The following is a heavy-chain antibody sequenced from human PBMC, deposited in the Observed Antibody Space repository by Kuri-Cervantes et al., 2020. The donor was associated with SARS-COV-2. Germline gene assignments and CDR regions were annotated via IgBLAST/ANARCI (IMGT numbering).Heavy chain of an antibody. J-gene: IGHJ6*02. CDR2: IYESGDT. CDR1: GASISSSTYY. D-gene: IGHD3-22*01. CDR3: ARRVVSGMDV. Sequence: WGSLRLTCTVSGASISSSTYYWGWIRQSPEKGLEWLGSIYESGDTYYSSSLKSRLSLSVDTSKNQFSLKLTSVTAADTAVYYCARRVVSGMDVWGQGTTVTVSS. V-gene: IGHV4-39*01.